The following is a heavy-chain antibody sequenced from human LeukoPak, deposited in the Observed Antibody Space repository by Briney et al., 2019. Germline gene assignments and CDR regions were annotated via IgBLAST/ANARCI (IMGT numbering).Heavy chain of an antibody. CDR3: AAASAFSSSWRS. V-gene: IGHV3-48*01. Sequence: GGSLRLSCTASGLSFSSYNMNWVRQAPGKGPEWVAYITADNTTKYYADSVKGRFTISRDNAKKSLFLQMNSLRAEDTAVYYCAAASAFSSSWRSWGQGTVVTASS. D-gene: IGHD6-13*01. CDR2: ITADNTTK. CDR1: GLSFSSYN. J-gene: IGHJ5*02.